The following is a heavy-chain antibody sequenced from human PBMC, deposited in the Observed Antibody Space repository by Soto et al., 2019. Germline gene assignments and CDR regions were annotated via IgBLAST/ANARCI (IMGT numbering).Heavy chain of an antibody. D-gene: IGHD2-2*01. CDR1: GGSVSSGSYY. J-gene: IGHJ5*02. Sequence: PSETLSLTCTVSGGSVSSGSYYWSWIRQPPGKGLEWIGYIYYSGSTNYNPSLKSRVTISVDTSKNQFSLKLSSVTAADTAVYYCARGKRDIVVVPAGANWFDPWGQGTLVTVSS. CDR2: IYYSGST. CDR3: ARGKRDIVVVPAGANWFDP. V-gene: IGHV4-61*01.